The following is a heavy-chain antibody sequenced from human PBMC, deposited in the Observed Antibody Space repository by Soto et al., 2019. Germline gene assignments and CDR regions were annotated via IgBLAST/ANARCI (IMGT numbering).Heavy chain of an antibody. D-gene: IGHD5-12*01. J-gene: IGHJ4*02. CDR2: INAGNGNT. Sequence: ASVKVSCKASGYTFTSYAMHWVRQAPGQRLEWMGWINAGNGNTKYSQKFQGRVTITRDTSASTAYMELSSLRSEDTAVYYCARAVVFGESGYETLDYWGQGTLVTVSS. CDR1: GYTFTSYA. V-gene: IGHV1-3*01. CDR3: ARAVVFGESGYETLDY.